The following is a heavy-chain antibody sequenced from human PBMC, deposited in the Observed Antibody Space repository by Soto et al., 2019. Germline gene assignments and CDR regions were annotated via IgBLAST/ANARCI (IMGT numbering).Heavy chain of an antibody. CDR1: GGSFSGYY. D-gene: IGHD2-15*01. CDR2: INHSGST. V-gene: IGHV4-34*01. Sequence: SETLSLTCAVYGGSFSGYYWSWIRQPPGKGLEWIGEINHSGSTNYNPSLKSRVTISVDTSKNQFSLKLSSVTAADTAVYYCARGERYCSGGSCYSGTPQRNWFDPWGQGTLVTVSS. CDR3: ARGERYCSGGSCYSGTPQRNWFDP. J-gene: IGHJ5*02.